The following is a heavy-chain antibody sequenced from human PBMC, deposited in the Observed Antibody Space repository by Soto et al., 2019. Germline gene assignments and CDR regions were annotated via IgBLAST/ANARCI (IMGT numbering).Heavy chain of an antibody. CDR3: ARDLSAVKRFESFKYYRMDV. CDR2: ISPIFATP. Sequence: QVQLMQSGAEVRKPGSSVTVSCKASGGTFSSNPISWVRQAPGQGLEWMGGISPIFATPHYARRFLDRVTLTADRSTKSANMELTGLTSEDTAIYYCARDLSAVKRFESFKYYRMDVWGQGTTVTVS. J-gene: IGHJ6*02. CDR1: GGTFSSNP. D-gene: IGHD3-3*01. V-gene: IGHV1-69*06.